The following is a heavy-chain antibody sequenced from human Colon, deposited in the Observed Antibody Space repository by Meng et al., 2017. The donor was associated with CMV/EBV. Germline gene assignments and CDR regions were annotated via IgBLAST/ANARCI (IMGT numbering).Heavy chain of an antibody. CDR2: IIPILGIA. J-gene: IGHJ3*02. D-gene: IGHD3-3*01. Sequence: VKVSCKASGGTFSSYAISWVRQAPGQGLEWMGGIIPILGIANYAQKFQGRVTITADKSTSTAYMELSSLRSEDTAVYYCARARDFWSGYYTDAFDIWGQGTMVTVSS. V-gene: IGHV1-69*10. CDR1: GGTFSSYA. CDR3: ARARDFWSGYYTDAFDI.